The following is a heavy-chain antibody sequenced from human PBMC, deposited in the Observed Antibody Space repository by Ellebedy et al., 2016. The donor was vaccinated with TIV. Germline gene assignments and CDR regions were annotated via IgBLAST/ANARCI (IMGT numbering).Heavy chain of an antibody. CDR3: AKELVHAIHGFDI. J-gene: IGHJ3*02. V-gene: IGHV3-30*18. CDR1: GFTFNSYG. Sequence: GESLKISCAASGFTFNSYGMHWVRQAPGKGLEWVEVISNDERTQYYVDSVKGRFTISRDNSKNTVYLQMNSLRAEDTAIYYCAKELVHAIHGFDIWGQGTMVTVSS. D-gene: IGHD2-8*02. CDR2: ISNDERTQ.